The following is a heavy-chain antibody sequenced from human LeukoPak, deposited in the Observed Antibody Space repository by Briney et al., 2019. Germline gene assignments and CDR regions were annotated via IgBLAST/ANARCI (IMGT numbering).Heavy chain of an antibody. CDR1: GGSFSGYY. CDR3: ARGGCSSTSCYPYYYYYGMDV. V-gene: IGHV4-34*01. Sequence: PETLSLTCAVYGGSFSGYYWSWIRQPPGKGLEWIGEINHSGSTNYNPSLKSRVTISVDTSKNQFSLKLSSVTAADTAVYYCARGGCSSTSCYPYYYYYGMDVWGQGTTVTVSS. J-gene: IGHJ6*02. CDR2: INHSGST. D-gene: IGHD2-2*01.